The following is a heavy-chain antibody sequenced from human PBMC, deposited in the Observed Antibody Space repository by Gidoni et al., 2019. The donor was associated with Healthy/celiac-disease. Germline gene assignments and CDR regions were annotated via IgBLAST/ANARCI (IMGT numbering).Heavy chain of an antibody. CDR1: GGSISSSSYY. Sequence: QLQLQESGPGLVKPSETLSLTFTVSGGSISSSSYYWGWIRQPQGKGLEWIGSSYYSGSTYYNPSLKSRVTISVDTSKNQFSLKLSSVTAADTAVYYCARQADMVRGSPPGDWGQGTLVTVSS. CDR2: SYYSGST. V-gene: IGHV4-39*01. D-gene: IGHD3-10*01. CDR3: ARQADMVRGSPPGD. J-gene: IGHJ4*02.